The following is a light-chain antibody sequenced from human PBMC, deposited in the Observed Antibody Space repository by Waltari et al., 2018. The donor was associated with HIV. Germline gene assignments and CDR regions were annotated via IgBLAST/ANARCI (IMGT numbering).Light chain of an antibody. CDR3: QTWGAGIVV. V-gene: IGLV4-69*01. CDR1: SGHTTSA. CDR2: VNSDGSL. J-gene: IGLJ2*01. Sequence: QVVLTQSPSASASLGASVKITCTLSSGHTTSAIASHQQHPEKGPRFLMKVNSDGSLTKGDEIPDRFSGSAAGPERSLTISSLQSEDEGDYYCQTWGAGIVVFGGGTKLSVL.